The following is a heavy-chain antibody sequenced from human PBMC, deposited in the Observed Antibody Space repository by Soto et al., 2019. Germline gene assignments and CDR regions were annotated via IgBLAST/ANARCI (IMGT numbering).Heavy chain of an antibody. CDR3: ARNHLTMVRGARLILYYYGMDV. Sequence: QVQLVESGGGVVQPGRSLRLSCAASGFTFSSYGMHWVRQAPGKGLEWVAVISYDGSNKYYADSVKGRFTISRDNSKNTLYLQMNSLRAEDTAVYYCARNHLTMVRGARLILYYYGMDVWGQGTTVNVSS. CDR1: GFTFSSYG. J-gene: IGHJ6*02. CDR2: ISYDGSNK. V-gene: IGHV3-30*03. D-gene: IGHD3-10*01.